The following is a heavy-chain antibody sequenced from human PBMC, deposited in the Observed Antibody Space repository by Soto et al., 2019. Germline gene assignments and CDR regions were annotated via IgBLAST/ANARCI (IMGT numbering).Heavy chain of an antibody. J-gene: IGHJ6*02. CDR1: GYTFVDYG. V-gene: IGHV1-18*01. Sequence: QVHLVQSGAEVKKPGASVTVSCKTSGYTFVDYGISWVRQAPGQGLEWMGWISAYNGRANYAQSFQGRVTLATDTSANTAYLEMTSLRSDDTAVYYCAGEGVKISSATYSVSYYYNGMVVWGQGTTVTVSS. CDR2: ISAYNGRA. D-gene: IGHD3-10*01. CDR3: AGEGVKISSATYSVSYYYNGMVV.